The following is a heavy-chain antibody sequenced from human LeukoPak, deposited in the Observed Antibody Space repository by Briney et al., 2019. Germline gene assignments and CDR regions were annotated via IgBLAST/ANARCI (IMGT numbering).Heavy chain of an antibody. V-gene: IGHV4-34*01. J-gene: IGHJ6*03. D-gene: IGHD6-13*01. CDR2: INHSGST. CDR1: GGSFSGYY. CDR3: ARAKQQQLTTYYYYYYMDV. Sequence: SETLSLTCAVYGGSFSGYYWSWIRQPPGKGLECIGEINHSGSTNYNPSLKSRVTISVDTSKNQFSLKLSSVTAADTAVYYCARAKQQQLTTYYYYYYMDVWGKGTTVTVSS.